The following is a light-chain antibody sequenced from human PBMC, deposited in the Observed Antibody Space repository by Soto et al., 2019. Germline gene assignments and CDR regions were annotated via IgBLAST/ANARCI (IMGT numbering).Light chain of an antibody. V-gene: IGLV1-40*01. CDR2: GNS. J-gene: IGLJ3*02. Sequence: QSVLTQPPSVSGAPGQRVTISCTGSRSNIGAGYDEHWYQQLPGTAPKLLIYGNSNRPSGVPDRFSGSKSGTSASLAITGLQAEDEADYYCQSYDSSLSGWVFGGGTKLTVL. CDR1: RSNIGAGYD. CDR3: QSYDSSLSGWV.